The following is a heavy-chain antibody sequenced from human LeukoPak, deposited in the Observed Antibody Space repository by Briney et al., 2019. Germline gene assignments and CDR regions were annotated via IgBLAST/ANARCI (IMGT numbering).Heavy chain of an antibody. CDR2: IAWNSGNT. V-gene: IGHV3-9*01. D-gene: IGHD3-10*01. CDR1: GFTFDNYA. CDR3: AKDMNSYGSGSSYNPWGPFDS. Sequence: GGSLRLSCAASGFTFDNYAMHWVRQAPGKGLEWVSGIAWNSGNTGSADSVKGRFTISRDNAENSLYLQMNSLRPEDTALYYCAKDMNSYGSGSSYNPWGPFDSWGQGTLVTVSS. J-gene: IGHJ4*02.